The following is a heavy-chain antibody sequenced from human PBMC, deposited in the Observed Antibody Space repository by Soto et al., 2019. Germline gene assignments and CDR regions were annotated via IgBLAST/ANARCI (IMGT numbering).Heavy chain of an antibody. V-gene: IGHV3-23*01. CDR3: VREGRGSFDF. Sequence: GSLRLSCAASGLSFTNYAMNWVRQAPGKGLEWVSVIGGRGNSAYYADSVQGRFTISRDNSKNTLSLQMSSLTADDTAIYYCVREGRGSFDFWGRGTMVTVSS. D-gene: IGHD5-12*01. J-gene: IGHJ3*01. CDR2: IGGRGNSA. CDR1: GLSFTNYA.